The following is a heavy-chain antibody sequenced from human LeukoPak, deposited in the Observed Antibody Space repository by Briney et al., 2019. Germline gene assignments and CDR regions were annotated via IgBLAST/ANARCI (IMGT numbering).Heavy chain of an antibody. J-gene: IGHJ5*02. Sequence: ASVKVSCKASGGTFSSYAISWVRQAPGQGLEWMGWISAYNGNTNYAQKLRGRVTMTTDTSTSTAYMELRSLRSDDTAVYYCARDGGYGDTPQRDWFDPWGQGTLVTVSS. CDR2: ISAYNGNT. V-gene: IGHV1-18*01. CDR3: ARDGGYGDTPQRDWFDP. D-gene: IGHD4-17*01. CDR1: GGTFSSYA.